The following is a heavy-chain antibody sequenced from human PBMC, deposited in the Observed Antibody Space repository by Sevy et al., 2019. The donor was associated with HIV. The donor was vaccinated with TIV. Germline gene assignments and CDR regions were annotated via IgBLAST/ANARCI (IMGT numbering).Heavy chain of an antibody. CDR3: ARDYYDSLGFDY. D-gene: IGHD3-22*01. Sequence: ASVKVSCKASGYTFTCYYMHWVRQAPGQGLEWMGRINPNSGGTNYAQKFQGRVTMTRDTSISTAYMELSRLRSDDTAVYYCARDYYDSLGFDYWGQGSLVIVSS. J-gene: IGHJ4*02. V-gene: IGHV1-2*06. CDR1: GYTFTCYY. CDR2: INPNSGGT.